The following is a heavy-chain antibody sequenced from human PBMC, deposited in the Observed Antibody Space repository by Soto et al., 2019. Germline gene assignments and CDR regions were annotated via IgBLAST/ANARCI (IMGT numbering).Heavy chain of an antibody. Sequence: SVTLTLTSTVSGGSICSSSYYWGWIRQPPGKGLEWIGSIYYSGSTYYNPSLKSRVTISVDTSKNQFSLKLSSVTAADTAVYYCARRQSSSWYGLWGQGTLVTSPQ. J-gene: IGHJ4*02. CDR1: GGSICSSSYY. CDR3: ARRQSSSWYGL. D-gene: IGHD6-13*01. CDR2: IYYSGST. V-gene: IGHV4-39*01.